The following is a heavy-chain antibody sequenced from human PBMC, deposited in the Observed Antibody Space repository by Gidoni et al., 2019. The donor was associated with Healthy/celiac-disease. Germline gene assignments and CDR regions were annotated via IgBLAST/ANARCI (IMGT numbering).Heavy chain of an antibody. V-gene: IGHV4-39*01. D-gene: IGHD6-6*01. Sequence: QLQLQESGPGLVKPSATLSLTCTVSGGSISSSSYYWGWIRQPPGKGLEWIGSIYYSGSTYYNPSLKSRVTISVDTSKNQFSLKLSSVTAADTAVYYCARRRSPSIAARPFDDGGQGTLVTVSS. J-gene: IGHJ4*02. CDR2: IYYSGST. CDR1: GGSISSSSYY. CDR3: ARRRSPSIAARPFDD.